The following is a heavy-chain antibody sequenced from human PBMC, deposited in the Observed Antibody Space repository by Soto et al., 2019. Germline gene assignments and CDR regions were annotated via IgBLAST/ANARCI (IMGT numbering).Heavy chain of an antibody. Sequence: EAQLVESGGGLARPGGSLRLSCAGSGFSFSSYSMTWVRQAPGKGLEWVSCISRDSNYIYYADSVKGRFSISRDNPKTSLYLKMNSLRTEDTAVYYCARDRTTGTTYGWDVFDLWGQGTMVTVS. J-gene: IGHJ3*01. CDR3: ARDRTTGTTYGWDVFDL. D-gene: IGHD1-1*01. V-gene: IGHV3-21*01. CDR1: GFSFSSYS. CDR2: ISRDSNYI.